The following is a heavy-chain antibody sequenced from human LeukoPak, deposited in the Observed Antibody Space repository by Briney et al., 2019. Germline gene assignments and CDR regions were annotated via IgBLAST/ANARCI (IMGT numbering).Heavy chain of an antibody. CDR2: IYHSGST. V-gene: IGHV4-38-2*01. Sequence: NPSETLSLTCAVSGYSISSGYYWGWIRQPPGKGLEWIGSIYHSGSTYYNLSLKSRVTISVDTSKNQFSLKLSSVTAADTAVYYCARTYGSGSTSPHYWGQGTLVTVSS. D-gene: IGHD3-10*01. J-gene: IGHJ4*02. CDR3: ARTYGSGSTSPHY. CDR1: GYSISSGYY.